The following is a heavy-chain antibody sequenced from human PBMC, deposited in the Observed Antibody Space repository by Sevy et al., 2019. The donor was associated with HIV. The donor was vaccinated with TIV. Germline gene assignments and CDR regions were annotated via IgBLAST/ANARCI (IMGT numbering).Heavy chain of an antibody. CDR2: IKSKTDDGTT. CDR1: GFTFSNTW. D-gene: IGHD6-13*01. V-gene: IGHV3-15*07. J-gene: IGHJ6*02. CDR3: TTGEDVYSSSWHPHYSYGMDV. Sequence: GGSLRLSCAASGFTFSNTWMNWVRQAPGKGLEWVGRIKSKTDDGTTDYAAPVKGRFTISRDVSKNTLYLQMNSLKTDDTPVYYCTTGEDVYSSSWHPHYSYGMDVWGQGTTVTVSS.